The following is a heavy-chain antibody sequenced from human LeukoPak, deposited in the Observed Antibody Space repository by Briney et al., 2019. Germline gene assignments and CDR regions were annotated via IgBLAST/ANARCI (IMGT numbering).Heavy chain of an antibody. J-gene: IGHJ6*02. Sequence: PSETLSLTCTVSGGSISSSSYYWGWIRQPPGKGLEWIGSIYYSGSTYYNPSLKSRVTISIDTSKNEFSLNLSSVTAADTAVYYCARDTTMAGTTYYYYGMDVWGQGTTVTVSS. CDR3: ARDTTMAGTTYYYYGMDV. V-gene: IGHV4-39*07. D-gene: IGHD6-19*01. CDR1: GGSISSSSYY. CDR2: IYYSGST.